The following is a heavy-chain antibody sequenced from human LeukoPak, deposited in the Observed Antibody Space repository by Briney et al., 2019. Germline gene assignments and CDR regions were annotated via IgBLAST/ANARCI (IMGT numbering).Heavy chain of an antibody. V-gene: IGHV4-34*01. D-gene: IGHD2-2*01. J-gene: IGHJ5*02. CDR2: INHSGST. CDR1: GGSFSGYY. Sequence: SETLSLTCAVYGGSFSGYYWSWIRQPPGKGLEWIGEINHSGSTNYNPSLKSRVTISVDTSKNQFSLKLSSVTAADTAVYYCAIHIVVVPAAKRKNCFDPWGQGTLVTVSS. CDR3: AIHIVVVPAAKRKNCFDP.